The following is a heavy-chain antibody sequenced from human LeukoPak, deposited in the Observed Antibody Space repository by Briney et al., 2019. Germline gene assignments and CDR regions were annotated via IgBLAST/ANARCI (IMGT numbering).Heavy chain of an antibody. Sequence: SETLSLTCTVSGGSISSSRYYWGWLRHPPGKGLEWIANVYYSGSTYYNPSLKSRITISVDTSKNQFSLKMSSVTAADTAVYYCARIGATDYYGSGSYYRAPFDNWGQGTLVTVSP. CDR1: GGSISSSRYY. CDR3: ARIGATDYYGSGSYYRAPFDN. CDR2: VYYSGST. J-gene: IGHJ4*02. D-gene: IGHD3-10*01. V-gene: IGHV4-39*01.